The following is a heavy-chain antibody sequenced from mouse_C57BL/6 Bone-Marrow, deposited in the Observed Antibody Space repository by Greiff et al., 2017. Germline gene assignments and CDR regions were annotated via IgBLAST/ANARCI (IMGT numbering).Heavy chain of an antibody. Sequence: QVQLQQPGAELVKPGASVKLSCKASGYTFTSYWMQWVKQRPGQGLEWIGEIDPSDSYTTYNQKFKGKATFTVDTSSSTAYMQLSILTSEDSAVYYCARDGSSSYWYFDVWGTGTTVTVSS. CDR3: ARDGSSSYWYFDV. CDR2: IDPSDSYT. D-gene: IGHD1-1*01. J-gene: IGHJ1*03. V-gene: IGHV1-50*01. CDR1: GYTFTSYW.